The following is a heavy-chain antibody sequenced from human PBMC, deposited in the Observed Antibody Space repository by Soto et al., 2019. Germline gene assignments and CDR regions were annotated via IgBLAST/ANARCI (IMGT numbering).Heavy chain of an antibody. V-gene: IGHV4-61*01. J-gene: IGHJ5*02. CDR1: GGSVSSGSYY. CDR3: VSSDSSGFSNNWFDP. D-gene: IGHD3-22*01. CDR2: IYYSGST. Sequence: SETLSLTCTVSGGSVSSGSYYWSWIRQPPGKGLEWIGYIYYSGSTNCNPSLRSRVTIAVDTSKNPFSLKLSSVTAAATAVYYCVSSDSSGFSNNWFDPWGRGTLVTVSS.